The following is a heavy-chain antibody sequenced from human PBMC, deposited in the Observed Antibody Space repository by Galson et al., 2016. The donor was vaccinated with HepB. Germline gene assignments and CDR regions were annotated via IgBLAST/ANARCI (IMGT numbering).Heavy chain of an antibody. J-gene: IGHJ5*02. D-gene: IGHD3-3*01. V-gene: IGHV4-31*03. Sequence: TLSLTCTVSGGSISSGGNHWSWIRQHPGKGLEWIGYIHYSGSTYYNPSLKSRVTISVDLSKNHFSLKLSSVTAADTAVYYCARGGYYTAHWFDPWGQGTLVTVSS. CDR1: GGSISSGGNH. CDR2: IHYSGST. CDR3: ARGGYYTAHWFDP.